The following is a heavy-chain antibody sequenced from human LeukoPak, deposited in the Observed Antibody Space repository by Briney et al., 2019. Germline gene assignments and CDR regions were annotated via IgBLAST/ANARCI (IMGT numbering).Heavy chain of an antibody. CDR2: ITSDSRYM. CDR1: GFTFSSYN. J-gene: IGHJ6*03. V-gene: IGHV3-21*04. D-gene: IGHD6-13*01. CDR3: TKDLSKQHLVGRGGGGYYYYMDV. Sequence: GGSLSLSCAASGFTFSSYNMNWARQAPGKGLEWVSSITSDSRYMYYADSVKGRFTISRDNAKNSLYLQMNSLRAEDTAVYYCTKDLSKQHLVGRGGGGYYYYMDVWGKGTTVTISS.